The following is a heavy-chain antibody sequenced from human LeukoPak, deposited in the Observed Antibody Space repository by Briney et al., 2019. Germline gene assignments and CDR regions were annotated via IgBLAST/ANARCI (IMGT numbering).Heavy chain of an antibody. CDR2: INHSGST. CDR3: ARRIAARREFDY. D-gene: IGHD6-6*01. CDR1: GGSFSGYY. Sequence: PSETLSLTCAVYGGSFSGYYWSWIRQPPGKGLEWIGEINHSGSTNYNPSLKSRVTISVDTSKNQFSLKLSSVTAADTAVYYCARRIAARREFDYWGQGTLVTVSS. J-gene: IGHJ4*02. V-gene: IGHV4-34*01.